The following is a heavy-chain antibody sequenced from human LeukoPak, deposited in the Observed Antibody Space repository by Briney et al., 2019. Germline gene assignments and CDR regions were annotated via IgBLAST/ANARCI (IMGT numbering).Heavy chain of an antibody. D-gene: IGHD2-2*01. V-gene: IGHV3-23*01. CDR1: GFTFSSYA. CDR2: LSGSGIST. CDR3: AKGTPLLSTSCLFHY. Sequence: GGSLRLSCAASGFTFSSYAMSWVRQAPGKGLEWVSALSGSGISTYYADSVRGLFTISRDNSKNTLYLQMNSLRAEDTALYYCAKGTPLLSTSCLFHYWRQGPLVTASS. J-gene: IGHJ4*02.